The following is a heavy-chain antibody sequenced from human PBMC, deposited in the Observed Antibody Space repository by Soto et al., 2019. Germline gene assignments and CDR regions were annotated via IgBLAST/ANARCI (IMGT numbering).Heavy chain of an antibody. CDR2: IYWDDDK. J-gene: IGHJ3*02. Sequence: QITLKESGPTLVKPTQTLTLTCTFSGFSLSTSGVGVGWISQPPGKALEWLALIYWDDDKRYSPSLKSRLTITKDTCKNQVVLTMTNMDPVDTATYYCAHSNYDFWSGYYTNAFDIWGQGTMVTVAS. V-gene: IGHV2-5*02. CDR3: AHSNYDFWSGYYTNAFDI. D-gene: IGHD3-3*01. CDR1: GFSLSTSGVG.